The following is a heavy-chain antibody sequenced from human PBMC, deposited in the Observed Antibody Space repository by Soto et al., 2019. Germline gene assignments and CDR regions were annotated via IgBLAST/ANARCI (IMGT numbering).Heavy chain of an antibody. CDR3: ARQPQQLVYYYYYGMDV. V-gene: IGHV4-39*01. J-gene: IGHJ6*02. D-gene: IGHD6-13*01. CDR2: IYYSGST. Sequence: PPGKGLEWIGSIYYSGSTYYNPSLKSRVTISVDTSKNQFSLKLSSVTAADTAVYYCARQPQQLVYYYYYGMDVWGQGTTVTVSS.